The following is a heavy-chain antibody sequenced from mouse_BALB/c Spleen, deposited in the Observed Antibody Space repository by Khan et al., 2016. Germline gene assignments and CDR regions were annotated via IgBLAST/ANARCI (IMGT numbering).Heavy chain of an antibody. D-gene: IGHD3-1*01. Sequence: QVQLQQSGPELVKPGASVKISCKASGYTFTDYYVNWVKQKPGQGLEWIGWIYPGSGNTKYNEKFKGKATLTVDTSSSTAYMQLSSLTSEDTSFYFCARSQLRLRFAYWGQGTLVTVSA. CDR3: ARSQLRLRFAY. CDR1: GYTFTDYY. V-gene: IGHV1-84*02. J-gene: IGHJ3*01. CDR2: IYPGSGNT.